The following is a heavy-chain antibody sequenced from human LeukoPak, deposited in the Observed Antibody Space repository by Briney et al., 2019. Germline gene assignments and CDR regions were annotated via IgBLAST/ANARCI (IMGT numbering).Heavy chain of an antibody. J-gene: IGHJ4*02. Sequence: GGSLRLSCAASGFTFSSYGMSWVRQAPGKGLEWVSAISGSGGSTYYADSVKGRFTISRDNSKNTLYLQMNSLRAEDTAVYYCAKDYIWAYDSYFQLYYWGQGTLVTVSS. CDR2: ISGSGGST. D-gene: IGHD3-22*01. V-gene: IGHV3-23*01. CDR1: GFTFSSYG. CDR3: AKDYIWAYDSYFQLYY.